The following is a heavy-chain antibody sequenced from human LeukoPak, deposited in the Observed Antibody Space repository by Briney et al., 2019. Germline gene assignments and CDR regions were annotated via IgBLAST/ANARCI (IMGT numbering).Heavy chain of an antibody. V-gene: IGHV1-69*04. CDR3: ARPAPTNGLDH. CDR1: GYTFTSYG. CDR2: IIPIIGMT. D-gene: IGHD2-21*01. Sequence: ASVKVSCKASGYTFTSYGVSWVRQAPGQGLEWMGRIIPIIGMTNYAEKFQGRVTITADKSTSTAYMELSSLRSEDTAVYYCARPAPTNGLDHWGQGTLVTVSS. J-gene: IGHJ4*02.